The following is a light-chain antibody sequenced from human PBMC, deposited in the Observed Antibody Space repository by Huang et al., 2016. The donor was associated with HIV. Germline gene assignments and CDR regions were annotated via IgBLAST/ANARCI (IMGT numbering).Light chain of an antibody. CDR1: QSINST. J-gene: IGKJ2*01. CDR2: GAS. V-gene: IGKV3-15*01. CDR3: QQYNNWPPEYT. Sequence: EIVMTQSPATLSVSPGERATLSCRASQSINSTLAWYQQKPGQAPRLLIYGASTRATGIPARFSGIGSGTEFTLTISSLQSEDFAVYYCQQYNNWPPEYTFGQGTKLEIK.